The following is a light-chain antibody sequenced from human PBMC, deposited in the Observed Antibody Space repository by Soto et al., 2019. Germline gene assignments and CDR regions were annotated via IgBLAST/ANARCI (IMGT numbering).Light chain of an antibody. CDR3: SSYTSSTTWV. J-gene: IGLJ3*02. V-gene: IGLV2-14*01. CDR1: SSDVGTYNY. CDR2: EVS. Sequence: QSALTQPRSVSGPPGQSVSISCSGTSSDVGTYNYVSWYQQHPGKAPKLMIYEVSYRPSGVSDRFSGSRSGNTASLTISGLQAEDESDYYCSSYTSSTTWVFGGGTQLTVL.